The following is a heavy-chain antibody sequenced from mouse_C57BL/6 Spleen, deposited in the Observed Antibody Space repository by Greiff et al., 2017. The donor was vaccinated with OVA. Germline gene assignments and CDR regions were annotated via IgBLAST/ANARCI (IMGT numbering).Heavy chain of an antibody. CDR3: ASVGLRREFAY. CDR1: GFTFTDYY. Sequence: EVQLVESGGGLVQPGGSLSLSCAASGFTFTDYYMSWVRQPPGKALEWLGFISTKANDYTSEYSASVKGRFTISRDNSPTILDLQMNALRAEDSATYYCASVGLRREFAYWGQGTLVTVSA. J-gene: IGHJ3*01. D-gene: IGHD2-4*01. CDR2: ISTKANDYTS. V-gene: IGHV7-3*01.